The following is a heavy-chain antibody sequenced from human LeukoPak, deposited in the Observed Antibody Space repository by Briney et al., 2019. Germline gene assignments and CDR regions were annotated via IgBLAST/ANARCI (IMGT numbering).Heavy chain of an antibody. D-gene: IGHD6-13*01. CDR3: ATERPGIAAAGTLNWFDP. V-gene: IGHV1-24*01. CDR2: FDPEDGET. Sequence: ASVKVSCKVSGYTLTELSMHWVRQAPGKGLEWMGGFDPEDGETTYAQKFQGRVTMTEDTSTDTAYMELSSLRSEDTAVYYCATERPGIAAAGTLNWFDPWGQGTLVTVSS. J-gene: IGHJ5*02. CDR1: GYTLTELS.